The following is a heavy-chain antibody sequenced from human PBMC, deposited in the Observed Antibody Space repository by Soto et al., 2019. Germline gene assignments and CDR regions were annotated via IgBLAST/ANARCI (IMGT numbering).Heavy chain of an antibody. CDR1: GFTVSSNY. J-gene: IGHJ4*02. V-gene: IGHV3-53*01. Sequence: ESGGGLIQPGGSLSLSCAASGFTVSSNYMSWVRQAPGKGLEWVSVIYIGGSTYYADSVKGRFTISRDNSKNTLYLQMNSLRAEDTDVYYCARGGYDNGRNPQLAFDYWGQGTLVTVSS. CDR3: ARGGYDNGRNPQLAFDY. D-gene: IGHD3-10*01. CDR2: IYIGGST.